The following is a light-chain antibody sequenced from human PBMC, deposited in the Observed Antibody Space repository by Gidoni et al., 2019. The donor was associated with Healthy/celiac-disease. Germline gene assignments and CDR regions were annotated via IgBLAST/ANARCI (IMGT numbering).Light chain of an antibody. CDR2: EGS. V-gene: IGLV2-23*01. J-gene: IGLJ1*01. CDR1: SSDVGSYNL. Sequence: QSALPQPSPVSGSPGQSITISCTGTSSDVGSYNLVPWYQQHPGKAPKLMIHEGSKRPSGVSNRFSGSKSGNTASLTISGLQAEDEADYYCCSYAGSGIPYVFGTGTKVTVL. CDR3: CSYAGSGIPYV.